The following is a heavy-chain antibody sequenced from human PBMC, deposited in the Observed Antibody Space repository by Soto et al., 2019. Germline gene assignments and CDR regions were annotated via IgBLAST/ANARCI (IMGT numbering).Heavy chain of an antibody. V-gene: IGHV3-30-3*01. CDR1: GFTFSSYA. J-gene: IGHJ4*02. CDR2: ISYDGSNK. D-gene: IGHD6-6*01. Sequence: QVQLVESGGGVVQPGRSLRLSCAASGFTFSSYAMHWVRQAPGKGLEWVAVISYDGSNKYYADSVKGRFTISRDNSKNTLYLQMNGLRAEDTAVYYWARHPSYRIAARPPDYWGQGTLVTVSS. CDR3: ARHPSYRIAARPPDY.